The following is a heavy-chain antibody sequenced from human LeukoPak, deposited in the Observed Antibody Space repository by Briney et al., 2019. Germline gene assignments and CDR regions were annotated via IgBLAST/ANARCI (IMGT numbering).Heavy chain of an antibody. D-gene: IGHD5-18*01. V-gene: IGHV4-34*01. CDR1: GLTVSSNY. Sequence: GSLRLSCAAPGLTVSSNYMSWVRQAPGKGLEWIGEINHSGSTNYNPSLKSRVTISVDTSKNQFSLKLSSVTAADTAVYYCARDPIQLWLSRHYYYYGMDVWGQGTTVTVSS. J-gene: IGHJ6*02. CDR3: ARDPIQLWLSRHYYYYGMDV. CDR2: INHSGST.